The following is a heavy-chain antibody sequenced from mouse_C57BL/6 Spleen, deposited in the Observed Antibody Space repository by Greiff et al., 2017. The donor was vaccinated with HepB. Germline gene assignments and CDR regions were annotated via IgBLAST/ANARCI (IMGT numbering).Heavy chain of an antibody. Sequence: EVQGVESGGGLVKPGGSLKLSCAASGFTFSSYAMSWVRQTPEKRLEWVATISDGGSYTYYPDNVKGRFTISRDNAKNNLYLQMSHLKSEDTAMYYCARGGYYMAMDYWGQGTSVTVSS. J-gene: IGHJ4*01. CDR3: ARGGYYMAMDY. V-gene: IGHV5-4*01. CDR1: GFTFSSYA. D-gene: IGHD2-12*01. CDR2: ISDGGSYT.